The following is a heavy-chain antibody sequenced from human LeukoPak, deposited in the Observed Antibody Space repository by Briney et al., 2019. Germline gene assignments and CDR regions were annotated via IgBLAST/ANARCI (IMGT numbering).Heavy chain of an antibody. J-gene: IGHJ6*03. CDR2: ITSSSSYI. Sequence: TGGSLRLSCAASGFTFSSYTMNWVRQAPGKGPEWVSSITSSSSYIYYADSVKGRFTISRDNARNSLYLQMNSLRAEDTALYYCARDGDTVLTRGYYYYMDVRGKGTTVTVSS. CDR3: ARDGDTVLTRGYYYYMDV. V-gene: IGHV3-21*01. D-gene: IGHD4-23*01. CDR1: GFTFSSYT.